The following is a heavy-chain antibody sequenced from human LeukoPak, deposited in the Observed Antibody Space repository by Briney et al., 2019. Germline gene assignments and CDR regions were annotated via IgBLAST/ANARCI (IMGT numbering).Heavy chain of an antibody. CDR2: IDTNTGNP. D-gene: IGHD3-22*01. CDR3: ARITPYYDSSGYKVIDY. V-gene: IGHV7-4-1*02. CDR1: GYTFTNYT. Sequence: ASVKVSCKASGYTFTNYTLNWVRQAPGQGLVWMGWIDTNTGNPTYAQGFIGRFVFSLDTSVTTAYLQISSLKAEDTAVYYCARITPYYDSSGYKVIDYWGQGTLVTVSS. J-gene: IGHJ4*02.